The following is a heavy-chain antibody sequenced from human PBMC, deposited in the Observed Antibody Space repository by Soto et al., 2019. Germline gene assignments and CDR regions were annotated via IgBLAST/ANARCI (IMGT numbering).Heavy chain of an antibody. Sequence: PSETLSLTCSVSGGSISSYYWSWIRQPPGKGLEWIGSIYYTGSTNYNPSLKSRVTISVDTSKNQFSLKLSSVTAADTAVYYCARCLIAAPGICYFDYWSQGTLVTVSS. D-gene: IGHD6-13*01. CDR1: GGSISSYY. CDR3: ARCLIAAPGICYFDY. V-gene: IGHV4-59*01. CDR2: IYYTGST. J-gene: IGHJ4*02.